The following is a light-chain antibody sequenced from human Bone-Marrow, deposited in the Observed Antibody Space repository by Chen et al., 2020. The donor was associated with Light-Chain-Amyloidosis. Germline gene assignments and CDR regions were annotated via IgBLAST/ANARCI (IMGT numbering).Light chain of an antibody. J-gene: IGLJ3*02. CDR3: GAWDSSLNTWV. Sequence: QSVLTQPPSVSAAPGQRVTISCSGSSSNIGNNYVSWYQQFPGTAPTLLIYDNDKRPSGIPDVFSGSKSGTSATLGIPGLQTGDEADYFCGAWDSSLNTWVFGGGTKLTVL. CDR1: SSNIGNNY. CDR2: DND. V-gene: IGLV1-51*01.